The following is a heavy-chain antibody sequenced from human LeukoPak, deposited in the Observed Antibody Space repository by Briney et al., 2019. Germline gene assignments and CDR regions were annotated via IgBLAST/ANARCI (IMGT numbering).Heavy chain of an antibody. CDR2: IYFTGST. CDR1: GASVSSSSQY. D-gene: IGHD1-26*01. CDR3: ARHPGERSIWMDS. J-gene: IGHJ5*01. V-gene: IGHV4-39*01. Sequence: TSETLSLTCTVSGASVSSSSQYWGWIRQPPGKGLEWIVSIYFTGSTYYNPSLRSRVTISVDTSKNQFSLELSSVTAADTAIYYCARHPGERSIWMDSWGQGTLVTVSS.